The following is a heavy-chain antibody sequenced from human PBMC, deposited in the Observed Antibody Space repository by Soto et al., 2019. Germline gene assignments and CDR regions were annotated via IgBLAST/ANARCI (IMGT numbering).Heavy chain of an antibody. V-gene: IGHV4-31*03. CDR2: IYYSGST. D-gene: IGHD2-21*01. CDR3: ARDPGEGTYYYYGMDV. Sequence: SETLSLTCTVSGGSISSGGYYWSWIRQHPGKGLEWIGYIYYSGSTYYNPSLKSRVTISVDTSKNQFSLKLSSVTAADTAVYYCARDPGEGTYYYYGMDVWGQGTTVTVSS. J-gene: IGHJ6*02. CDR1: GGSISSGGYY.